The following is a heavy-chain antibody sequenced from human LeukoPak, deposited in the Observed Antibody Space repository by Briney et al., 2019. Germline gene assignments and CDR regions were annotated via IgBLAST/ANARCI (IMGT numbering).Heavy chain of an antibody. D-gene: IGHD3-22*01. CDR2: ISASGGST. J-gene: IGHJ3*02. Sequence: PGGSLRLSCAASGFTFSSYAMSWVRQAPGKGMEWVSAISASGGSTYYADSVEGRFTISRDNSKNTLYLQMNSLRAEDTAVYYCAKRGYYDSSGYLYHAFDIWGQGTMVTVSS. CDR3: AKRGYYDSSGYLYHAFDI. V-gene: IGHV3-23*01. CDR1: GFTFSSYA.